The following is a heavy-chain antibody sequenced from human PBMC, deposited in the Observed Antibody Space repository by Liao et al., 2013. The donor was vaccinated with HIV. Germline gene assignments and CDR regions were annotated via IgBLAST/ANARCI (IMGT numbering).Heavy chain of an antibody. CDR1: GGSISSRTYY. CDR3: ARDNPYSNNCLDY. D-gene: IGHD6-13*01. CDR2: IYISGST. J-gene: IGHJ4*02. V-gene: IGHV4-39*07. Sequence: QLQLQESGPGLVKPSETLSLTCTVSGGSISSRTYYWGWIRQPPGKGLEWIGSIYISGSTNYNPSLKSRVTISVDTSKNQFSLKLSSVTAADTAVYYCARDNPYSNNCLDYWGQGTLVPVSS.